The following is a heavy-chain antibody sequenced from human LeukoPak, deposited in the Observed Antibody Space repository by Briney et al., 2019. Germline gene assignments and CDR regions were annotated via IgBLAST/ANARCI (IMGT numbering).Heavy chain of an antibody. CDR1: GFSFSTYW. CDR2: INSDGSST. CDR3: ARDRGRVEHCSSLSCYEWYGFDP. V-gene: IGHV3-74*01. J-gene: IGHJ5*02. Sequence: GGSLRLSCAASGFSFSTYWMHWVRQAPGKGLVWVSRINSDGSSTSYADSVKGRFTMSRDNAKNTLYLQMNSLRAEDTAVYYCARDRGRVEHCSSLSCYEWYGFDPWGQGTLVTVSS. D-gene: IGHD2-2*01.